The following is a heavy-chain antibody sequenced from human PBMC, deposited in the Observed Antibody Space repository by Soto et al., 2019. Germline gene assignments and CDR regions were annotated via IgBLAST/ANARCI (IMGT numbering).Heavy chain of an antibody. CDR1: RGTFTNYA. CDR2: IMPIFGSG. Sequence: QVYLVQSGAEVKKPGSSVKVSCKALRGTFTNYAFSWVRQAPGQGLEWMGGIMPIFGSGNYAQKFQGRINTTADESTSSVYLELTSLRSEDTAVYYCAGDRAGYYSHFVYWGQGTLVTVSS. D-gene: IGHD3-22*01. V-gene: IGHV1-69*01. CDR3: AGDRAGYYSHFVY. J-gene: IGHJ4*02.